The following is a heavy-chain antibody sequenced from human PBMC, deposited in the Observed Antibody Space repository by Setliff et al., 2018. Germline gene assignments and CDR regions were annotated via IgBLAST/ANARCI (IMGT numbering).Heavy chain of an antibody. J-gene: IGHJ6*03. CDR3: ARLALTGYDSSGYYYALDYYYYMDV. Sequence: HPGGSLRLSCVASGFTFSSHGMTWVRLAPGKGLEWISYISTSSSTIYYADSVKGRFTISRDNANHTLYLQMNSLRADDTAVYYCARLALTGYDSSGYYYALDYYYYMDVWGNGTTVTVTS. CDR1: GFTFSSHG. V-gene: IGHV3-48*01. CDR2: ISTSSSTI. D-gene: IGHD3-22*01.